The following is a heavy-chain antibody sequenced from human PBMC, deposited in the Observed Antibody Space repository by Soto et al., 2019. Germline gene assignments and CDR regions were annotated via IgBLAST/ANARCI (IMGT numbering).Heavy chain of an antibody. CDR2: IGTAGDT. Sequence: GGSLRLSCAASGFTFSSYDMHWVRQATGKGLEWVSSIGTAGDTYYPGSVKGRFTISRENAKNSLYLQMNSLRAGDTAVYYCARGSATYLTYYYGSGSYLDGMDVWGQGTTVTVSS. J-gene: IGHJ6*02. CDR1: GFTFSSYD. CDR3: ARGSATYLTYYYGSGSYLDGMDV. D-gene: IGHD3-10*01. V-gene: IGHV3-13*01.